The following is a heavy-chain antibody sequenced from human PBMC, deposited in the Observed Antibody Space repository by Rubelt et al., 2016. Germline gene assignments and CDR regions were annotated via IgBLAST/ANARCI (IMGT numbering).Heavy chain of an antibody. D-gene: IGHD6-6*01. V-gene: IGHV1-69*04. CDR1: GGTFSSYA. CDR2: IIPILGIA. J-gene: IGHJ6*02. CDR3: ASSLPNLFGIAARDYYYYYGMDV. Sequence: QVQLVQSGAEVKKPGSSVKVSCKASGGTFSSYAISWVRQAPGQGLEWMGRIIPILGIANYAQKFQGRVTITADKSTSTADMELSSLRSEDKAVYYCASSLPNLFGIAARDYYYYYGMDVWGQGTTVTVSS.